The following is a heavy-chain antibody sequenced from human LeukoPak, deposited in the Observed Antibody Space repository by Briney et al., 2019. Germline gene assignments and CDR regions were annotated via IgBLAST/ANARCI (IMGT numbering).Heavy chain of an antibody. V-gene: IGHV3-21*04. J-gene: IGHJ4*02. CDR3: AKLGDSWATFDY. D-gene: IGHD2-21*02. CDR1: GFTFSTYA. Sequence: GGSLRLSCAASGFTFSTYAISWVRQAPGKGLEWVSCISSTSNYIFYADSVRGRFTISRDNAKNSLYLQMSSLRAEDTAVYYCAKLGDSWATFDYWGQRTLVTVSS. CDR2: ISSTSNYI.